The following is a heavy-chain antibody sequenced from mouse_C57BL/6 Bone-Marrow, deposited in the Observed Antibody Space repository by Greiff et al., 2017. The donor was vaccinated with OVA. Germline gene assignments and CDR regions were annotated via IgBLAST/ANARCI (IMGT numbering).Heavy chain of an antibody. CDR3: TAFTTVVATNFDV. V-gene: IGHV14-4*01. CDR2: IDPENGDT. CDR1: GFNITDDY. D-gene: IGHD1-1*01. J-gene: IGHJ1*03. Sequence: EVQLQQSGAELVRPGASVKLSCTASGFNITDDYMHWVKQRPEQGLEWIGWIDPENGDTEYASKFQGKATITADTSSNTAYLQLSSLTSEDTAVYYCTAFTTVVATNFDVWGTGTTVTVSS.